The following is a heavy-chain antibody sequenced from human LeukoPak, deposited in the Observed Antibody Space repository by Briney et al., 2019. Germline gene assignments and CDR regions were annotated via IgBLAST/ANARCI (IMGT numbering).Heavy chain of an antibody. Sequence: ASVKVSCKASGGTFSSYAISWVRQATGQGLEWMGWMNPNSGKTGYAQRFQGRVTMTRNTSITTAYMELSSLRSEDTAMYYCASLIQNVYYGSEGAGYFDLWGRGTLVTVSS. CDR1: GGTFSSYA. D-gene: IGHD3-10*01. J-gene: IGHJ2*01. CDR2: MNPNSGKT. CDR3: ASLIQNVYYGSEGAGYFDL. V-gene: IGHV1-8*02.